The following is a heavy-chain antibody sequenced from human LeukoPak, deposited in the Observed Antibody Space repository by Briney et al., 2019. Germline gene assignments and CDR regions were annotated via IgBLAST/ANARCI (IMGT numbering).Heavy chain of an antibody. CDR3: ARLSSGWYGDLDY. CDR2: IKQDGSEK. V-gene: IGHV3-7*03. J-gene: IGHJ4*02. Sequence: GGSLRLSCAASGFTFSTYWMSWVRLAPGKGLEWVANIKQDGSEKYYVDSVKGRFTISRDNARNSLYLQMNSLRGEDTAVYYCARLSSGWYGDLDYWGQGTLVTVSS. D-gene: IGHD6-19*01. CDR1: GFTFSTYW.